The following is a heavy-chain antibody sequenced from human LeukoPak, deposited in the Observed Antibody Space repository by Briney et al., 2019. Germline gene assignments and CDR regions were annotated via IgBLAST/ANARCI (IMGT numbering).Heavy chain of an antibody. J-gene: IGHJ4*02. D-gene: IGHD4-11*01. Sequence: HPGESLRLSCAASGFTFSSNWMTWVRQAPGKGLEWVANINKDGSETYYVDSVKGRFAISRDNAQNSLVLHMNSLRAEDTAVYYCVRAGSYNFDYWGQGTLVTVSS. CDR1: GFTFSSNW. V-gene: IGHV3-7*05. CDR2: INKDGSET. CDR3: VRAGSYNFDY.